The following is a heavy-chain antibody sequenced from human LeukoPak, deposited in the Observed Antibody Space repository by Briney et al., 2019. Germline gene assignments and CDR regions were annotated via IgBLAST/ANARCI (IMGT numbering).Heavy chain of an antibody. Sequence: GGSLRLSCAASGFTFSSYAMHWVRQAPSKGLEWVGVISYDGSNKYYADSVKGRFTISRDNSKNTLYLQMNSLRAEDTAVYYCARGYDSSGYYGDYWGQGTLVTVSS. CDR3: ARGYDSSGYYGDY. D-gene: IGHD3-22*01. J-gene: IGHJ4*02. V-gene: IGHV3-30-3*01. CDR1: GFTFSSYA. CDR2: ISYDGSNK.